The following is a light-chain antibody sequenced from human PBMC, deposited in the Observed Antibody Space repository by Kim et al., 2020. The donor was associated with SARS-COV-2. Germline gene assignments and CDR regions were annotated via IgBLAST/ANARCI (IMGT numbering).Light chain of an antibody. CDR1: QGIGTW. V-gene: IGKV1-5*01. CDR2: DAT. CDR3: QQYNRDSRT. J-gene: IGKJ1*01. Sequence: SSIGDRVPISCRASQGIGTWLAWYHQKPGKAPKLLIFDATNLQSGVPSRFSGSGSGTHFTLTISSLQPDDIGSYFCQQYNRDSRTFGQGTKVDIK.